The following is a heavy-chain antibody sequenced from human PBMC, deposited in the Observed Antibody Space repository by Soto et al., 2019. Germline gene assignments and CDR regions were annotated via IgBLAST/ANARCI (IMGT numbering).Heavy chain of an antibody. D-gene: IGHD2-21*01. CDR3: ARRGVVKSRDAFDI. CDR1: GVTFSNYA. V-gene: IGHV1-69*01. CDR2: AIPGYGST. Sequence: QVQLVQSGAEVKKPGTSVKVSCEVSGVTFSNYAITWVRQAPGQGLEWLGGAIPGYGSTTYAQKCQGRVTITAGESAATPFMELSSLRAEDTAVYYWARRGVVKSRDAFDIWGQGTLVTVS. J-gene: IGHJ3*02.